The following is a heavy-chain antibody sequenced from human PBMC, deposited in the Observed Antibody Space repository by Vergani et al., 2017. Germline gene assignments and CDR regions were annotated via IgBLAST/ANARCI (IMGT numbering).Heavy chain of an antibody. CDR3: ATTEMATIGSSPIHSPFDY. CDR1: GGTFSSYA. J-gene: IGHJ4*02. V-gene: IGHV1-69*01. Sequence: QVQLVQSGAEVKKPGSSVKVSCKASGGTFSSYAISWVRQAPGQGLEWMGGIIPIFGTANYAQKFQGRVTITADESTSTAYMELSSLRSEDTAVYYCATTEMATIGSSPIHSPFDYWGQGTLVTVSS. D-gene: IGHD5-24*01. CDR2: IIPIFGTA.